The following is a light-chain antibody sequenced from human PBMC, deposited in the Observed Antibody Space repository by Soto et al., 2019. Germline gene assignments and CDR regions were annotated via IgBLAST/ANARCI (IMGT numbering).Light chain of an antibody. Sequence: DIQMAQSPSSVSASVGDRVTITCRASQGIRSKLAWYQQKPGKAPNLLIYASSSLQSGVPSRFSGSGSGTDFTLTISSLQPEDVATYYRQQTDSFSFGGGTKVEIK. J-gene: IGKJ4*01. CDR2: ASS. CDR1: QGIRSK. CDR3: QQTDSFS. V-gene: IGKV1D-12*01.